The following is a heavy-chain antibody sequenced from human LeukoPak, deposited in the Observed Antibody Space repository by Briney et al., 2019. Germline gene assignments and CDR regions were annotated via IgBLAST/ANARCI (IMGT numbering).Heavy chain of an antibody. D-gene: IGHD3-22*01. CDR2: IYHSGST. J-gene: IGHJ3*02. CDR3: ARDQYHSDSSGSYAFDI. V-gene: IGHV4-38-2*02. Sequence: GSLRLSCTASGFTFGDYAMSWFRQAPGKGLEWIGNIYHSGSTYYNPSLKSRVTISVDTSKNQFSLKLSSVTAADTAVYYCARDQYHSDSSGSYAFDIWGQGTMVTVSS. CDR1: GFTFGDYA.